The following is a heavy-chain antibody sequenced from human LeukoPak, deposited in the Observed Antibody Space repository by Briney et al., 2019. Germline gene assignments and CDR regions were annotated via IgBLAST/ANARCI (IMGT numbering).Heavy chain of an antibody. V-gene: IGHV3-7*01. CDR3: ARLDYYDILTGYSL. CDR1: GFTFSSYW. D-gene: IGHD3-9*01. CDR2: IKQDGSEK. J-gene: IGHJ4*02. Sequence: GGSLRLSCAASGFTFSSYWMSWVRQAPGKGLEWVANIKQDGSEKYYVGSVKGRFTISRDNAKNSLYLQMNSLRAEDTAVYYCARLDYYDILTGYSLWGQGTLVTVSS.